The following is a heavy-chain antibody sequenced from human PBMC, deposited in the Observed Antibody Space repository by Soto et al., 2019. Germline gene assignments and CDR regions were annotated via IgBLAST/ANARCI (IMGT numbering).Heavy chain of an antibody. CDR3: AKDLFSGGSYPNRFDP. D-gene: IGHD1-26*01. CDR1: GFSFSSYG. Sequence: QVQLVESGGGVVQPGRSLRLSCAASGFSFSSYGMHWVRQAPGKGLEWVALISYDGSNKFYADSVKGRFTISRDNSKNTLYLQVNSLRAEDTAVYYCAKDLFSGGSYPNRFDPWGQGTLVTVSS. V-gene: IGHV3-30*18. J-gene: IGHJ5*02. CDR2: ISYDGSNK.